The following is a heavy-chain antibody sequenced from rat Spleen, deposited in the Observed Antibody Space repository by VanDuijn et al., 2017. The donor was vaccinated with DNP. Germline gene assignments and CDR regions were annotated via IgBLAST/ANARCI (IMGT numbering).Heavy chain of an antibody. CDR2: ISYSATT. Sequence: VQLQESGPGLVKPSQSLSLTCSVTGYSITSNYLGWIRKFPGNKMEWIGHISYSATTTYNPSLKSRISITRDTSKNQFFLQLNSVTTEDTATYYCARYTTGVDYWGQGVMVTVSS. CDR3: ARYTTGVDY. V-gene: IGHV3-1*01. CDR1: GYSITSNY. J-gene: IGHJ2*01. D-gene: IGHD1-11*01.